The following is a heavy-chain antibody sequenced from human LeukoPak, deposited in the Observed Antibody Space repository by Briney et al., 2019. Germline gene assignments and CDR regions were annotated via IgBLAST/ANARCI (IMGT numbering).Heavy chain of an antibody. V-gene: IGHV4-34*01. Sequence: SETLSLTCAVYGGSFNDYYWSWLRQPPGKGLEWIGEINHSGSTGYNPSLQSRVSVSADTSKSQFSLKLNSVTAADTAVYYRARVNYYSSGSEHKHYYGMYVWGRGTPGTV. CDR1: GGSFNDYY. CDR2: INHSGST. CDR3: ARVNYYSSGSEHKHYYGMYV. D-gene: IGHD3-10*01. J-gene: IGHJ6*02.